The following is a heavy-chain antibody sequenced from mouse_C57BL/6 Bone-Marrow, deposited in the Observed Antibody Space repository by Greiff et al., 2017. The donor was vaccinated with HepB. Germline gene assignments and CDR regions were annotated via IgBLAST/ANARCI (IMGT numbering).Heavy chain of an antibody. J-gene: IGHJ2*01. CDR2: IDPSDSYT. CDR1: GYTFTSYW. Sequence: QVQLQQPGAELVRPGTSVKLSCKASGYTFTSYWMHWVKQRPGQGLEWIGVIDPSDSYTNYNQKFKGKATLTVDTSSSTAYMQLSSLTSEDSAVYYCAKFLGHFDYWGQGTTLTVSS. V-gene: IGHV1-59*01. D-gene: IGHD4-1*01. CDR3: AKFLGHFDY.